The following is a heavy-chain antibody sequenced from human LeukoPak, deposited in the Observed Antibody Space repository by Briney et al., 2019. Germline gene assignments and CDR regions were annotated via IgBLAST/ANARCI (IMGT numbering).Heavy chain of an antibody. J-gene: IGHJ6*02. CDR1: GFTVSSNY. Sequence: TGGSLRLSCAASGFTVSSNYMSWVRQAPGKGLEWVSSISDNGVTRYYADSVKGRFTISRDNSDNTVYLQMNSLRAEDTAIYYCAKAPAPYYYYYGMDVWGQGTAVTVSS. V-gene: IGHV3-23*01. CDR2: ISDNGVTR. CDR3: AKAPAPYYYYYGMDV.